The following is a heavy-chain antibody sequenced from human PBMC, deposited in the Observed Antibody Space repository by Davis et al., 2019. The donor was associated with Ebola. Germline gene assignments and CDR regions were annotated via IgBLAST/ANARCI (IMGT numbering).Heavy chain of an antibody. D-gene: IGHD6-19*01. Sequence: AASVKVSCKASGYTFTSYAMHWVRQAPGQRLEWMGWINAGNGNTKYSQKFQGRVTITRDTSASTAYMELSSLRSEDTAMYYCASSIAVAGTFYYYGMDVWGQGTTVTVSS. J-gene: IGHJ6*02. V-gene: IGHV1-3*01. CDR2: INAGNGNT. CDR3: ASSIAVAGTFYYYGMDV. CDR1: GYTFTSYA.